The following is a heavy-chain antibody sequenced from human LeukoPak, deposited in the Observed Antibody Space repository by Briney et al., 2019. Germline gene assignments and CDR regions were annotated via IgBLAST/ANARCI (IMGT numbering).Heavy chain of an antibody. CDR3: ARDGDILTGHYKFYFDY. CDR2: ISTSSSYI. D-gene: IGHD3-9*01. V-gene: IGHV3-21*01. CDR1: GFAFNTYT. Sequence: GGSLRLSCAASGFAFNTYTMNWVRQAPGKGLEWVSSISTSSSYIYYADSVKGRFTISRDNAKNSLFLQMNSLRAEDTAVYYCARDGDILTGHYKFYFDYWGQGSLVTVSS. J-gene: IGHJ4*02.